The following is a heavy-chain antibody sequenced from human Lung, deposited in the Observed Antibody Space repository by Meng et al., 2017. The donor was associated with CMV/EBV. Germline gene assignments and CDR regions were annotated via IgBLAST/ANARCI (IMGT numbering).Heavy chain of an antibody. V-gene: IGHV3-30*02. J-gene: IGHJ2*01. CDR3: AKGGYCTSSSCYMDWYFDL. Sequence: GGSXRLXCAASGFXFSSFAMHWVRQAPGKGLQWVAFIRYDGTNTYHADPVKGRFSISRDNSKNTLYLQMNSLRAEDTAVYYCAKGGYCTSSSCYMDWYFDLXGRGXLVTVSS. CDR1: GFXFSSFA. CDR2: IRYDGTNT. D-gene: IGHD2-2*02.